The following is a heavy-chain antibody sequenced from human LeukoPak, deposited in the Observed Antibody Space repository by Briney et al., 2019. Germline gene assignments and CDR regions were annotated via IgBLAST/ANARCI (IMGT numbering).Heavy chain of an antibody. D-gene: IGHD6-19*01. CDR3: ARDLGDSSGWYPVGLDV. V-gene: IGHV1-18*01. CDR2: ISAYNGNT. J-gene: IGHJ6*02. CDR1: GYTFTSYG. Sequence: GASVKVSCKASGYTFTSYGISWVRQAPGQGLEWMGWISAYNGNTNYAQKLQGRVTMTTDTSTSTAYMELRSLRSDDTAVYYCARDLGDSSGWYPVGLDVWGQGTTVTVSS.